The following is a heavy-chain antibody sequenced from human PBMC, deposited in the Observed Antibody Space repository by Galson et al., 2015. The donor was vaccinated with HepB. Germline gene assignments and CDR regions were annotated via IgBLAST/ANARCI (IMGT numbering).Heavy chain of an antibody. J-gene: IGHJ3*02. D-gene: IGHD6-19*01. CDR1: GYTFTGYY. CDR2: MNPNSGNT. V-gene: IGHV1-8*02. CDR3: AGSIAVAGDDAFDI. Sequence: SVKVSCKASGYTFTGYYMHWVRQATGQGLEWMGWMNPNSGNTGYAQKFQGRVTMTRNTSISTAYMELSSLRSEDTAVYYCAGSIAVAGDDAFDIWGQGTMVTVSS.